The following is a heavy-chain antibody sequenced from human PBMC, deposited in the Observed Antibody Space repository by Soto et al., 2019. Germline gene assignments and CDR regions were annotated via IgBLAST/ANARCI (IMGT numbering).Heavy chain of an antibody. CDR1: GFTFSSFS. CDR2: ISSSSSYI. V-gene: IGHV3-21*04. Sequence: GGPLRLSCAASGFTFSSFSMNWVLKAPGKGLEWVSSISSSSSYIYYAESVKGRFTISRDNAKNSLYLQINSLRAYYTSLYNWAPHLSFGESYYRGQGTPVPVSP. CDR3: APHLSFGESYY. J-gene: IGHJ4*02. D-gene: IGHD3-10*01.